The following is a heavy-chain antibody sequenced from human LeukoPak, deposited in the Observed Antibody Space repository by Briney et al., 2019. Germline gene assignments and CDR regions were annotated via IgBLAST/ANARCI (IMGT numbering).Heavy chain of an antibody. CDR2: ISSSSSYI. V-gene: IGHV3-21*01. D-gene: IGHD3-10*01. J-gene: IGHJ6*02. CDR1: GFTFSSYS. Sequence: GGSLRLSCAASGFTFSSYSMNWVRQAPGKGLEWVSSISSSSSYIYYADSVKGRFTISRDNAKNSLYLQMNGLRAEDTAVYYCGGGELWFGELLIGDYYYYGMDVWGQGTTVTVSS. CDR3: GGGELWFGELLIGDYYYYGMDV.